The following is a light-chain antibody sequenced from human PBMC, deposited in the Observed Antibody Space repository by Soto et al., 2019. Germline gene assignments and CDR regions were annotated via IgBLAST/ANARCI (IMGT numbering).Light chain of an antibody. J-gene: IGKJ1*01. Sequence: DIVMTQSPESLAVSLGERATINCRSSQSLLFRSNKKNYLAWYQQKPGQPPKLLISWASSREPGVPDRFRGSGSGTDFTLTISSLQAEDVALYYFQQDYDSLRTFGQGTKVE. CDR1: QSLLFRSNKKNY. CDR2: WAS. V-gene: IGKV4-1*01. CDR3: QQDYDSLRT.